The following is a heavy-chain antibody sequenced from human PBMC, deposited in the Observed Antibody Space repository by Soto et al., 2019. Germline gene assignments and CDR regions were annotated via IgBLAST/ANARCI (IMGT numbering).Heavy chain of an antibody. J-gene: IGHJ6*02. CDR3: ARDSGQQLGNYYYYGMDV. CDR1: GFTFSSYG. Sequence: QVQLVESGGGVVQPGRSLRLSCAASGFTFSSYGMHWVRQAPGKGLEWVAVIWYDGSNKYYADSVKGRFTISRDNSKNTLYLQMNSLRAEDTAVYYCARDSGQQLGNYYYYGMDVWGQGTTVTVSS. D-gene: IGHD6-13*01. V-gene: IGHV3-33*01. CDR2: IWYDGSNK.